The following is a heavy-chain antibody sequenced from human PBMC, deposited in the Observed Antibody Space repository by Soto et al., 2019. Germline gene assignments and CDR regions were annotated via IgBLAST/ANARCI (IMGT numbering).Heavy chain of an antibody. Sequence: PGGSLRLSCAASGFTFSSYGMHWVRQAPGKGLEWVAVIWYDGSNKYYADSVKGRFTISRDNSKNTLYLQMNSLRAEDTAVYYCARDGPYDPSYYYYYGMDVWGQGTTVTVSS. J-gene: IGHJ6*02. D-gene: IGHD3-3*01. CDR3: ARDGPYDPSYYYYYGMDV. V-gene: IGHV3-33*01. CDR2: IWYDGSNK. CDR1: GFTFSSYG.